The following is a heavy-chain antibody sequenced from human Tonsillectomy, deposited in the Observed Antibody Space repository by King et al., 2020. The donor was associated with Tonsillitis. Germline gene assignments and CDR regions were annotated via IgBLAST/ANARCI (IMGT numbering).Heavy chain of an antibody. CDR2: IDWDDDK. V-gene: IGHV2-70*11. Sequence: VTLKESGPALVKPTQTLTLTCTFSGFSLSTSGMCVSWIRQPPGKALEWLARIDWDDDKYYSTSLKTRLTISKDTSKNQVVLTMTNMDPVDTATYYCARIGYSYGPDAFDIWGKGKMVTVSS. CDR1: GFSLSTSGMC. D-gene: IGHD5-18*01. J-gene: IGHJ3*02. CDR3: ARIGYSYGPDAFDI.